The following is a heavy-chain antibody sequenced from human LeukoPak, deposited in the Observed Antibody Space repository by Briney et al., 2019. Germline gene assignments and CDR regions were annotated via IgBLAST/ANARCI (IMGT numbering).Heavy chain of an antibody. Sequence: GGSLRLSCAASGFTFSNAWMNWVRQAPGKGLEWVGRIKDKTDGGTTDYVAPVKGRFTISRDDSKNTLYLQMNSLKTEDTAVYYCTPMTSFDYWGQGTLVTVSS. D-gene: IGHD2-21*02. CDR1: GFTFSNAW. J-gene: IGHJ4*02. V-gene: IGHV3-15*07. CDR3: TPMTSFDY. CDR2: IKDKTDGGTT.